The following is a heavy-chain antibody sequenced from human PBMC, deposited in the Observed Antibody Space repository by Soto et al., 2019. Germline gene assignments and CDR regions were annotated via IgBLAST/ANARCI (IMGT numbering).Heavy chain of an antibody. CDR3: ARVGSGGGGDY. V-gene: IGHV3-30*04. CDR2: ISPDGTNK. J-gene: IGHJ4*02. Sequence: GGSLRLSCVASGFIFSGSAMYWVRQAPGKGLEWVGVISPDGTNKYYVDSVKGRFSISRDDSENTLFLQMNSLRPDDTAVYYCARVGSGGGGDYWGQGSLVTVSS. D-gene: IGHD1-26*01. CDR1: GFIFSGSA.